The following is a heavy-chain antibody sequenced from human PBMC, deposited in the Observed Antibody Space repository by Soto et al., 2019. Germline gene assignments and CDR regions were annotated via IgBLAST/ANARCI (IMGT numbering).Heavy chain of an antibody. CDR2: FDPEDGET. V-gene: IGHV1-24*01. D-gene: IGHD4-17*01. CDR3: ATATTVVTPRAVDY. J-gene: IGHJ4*02. CDR1: GYTLTELS. Sequence: ASVKVSCKVSGYTLTELSMHWVRQAPGKGLEWMGGFDPEDGETIYAQKFQGRVTMTEDTSTDTAYMELSSLRSEDTAVYYCATATTVVTPRAVDYWGQGTLVTVSS.